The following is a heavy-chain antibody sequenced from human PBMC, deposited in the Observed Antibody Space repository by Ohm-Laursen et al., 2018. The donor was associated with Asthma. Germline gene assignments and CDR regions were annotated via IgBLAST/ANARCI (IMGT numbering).Heavy chain of an antibody. CDR3: ARIGPEWELPGREYSLHH. V-gene: IGHV3-21*01. CDR2: ISTASTFI. Sequence: SLRLSCAASGYTFSRYSIHWIRQAPGKGLEWVASISTASTFIYYADSVRGRFTTSRDNARNLVFLQMDSLRAEDTALYYCARIGPEWELPGREYSLHHWGEGILVTVSS. CDR1: GYTFSRYS. D-gene: IGHD1-26*01. J-gene: IGHJ1*01.